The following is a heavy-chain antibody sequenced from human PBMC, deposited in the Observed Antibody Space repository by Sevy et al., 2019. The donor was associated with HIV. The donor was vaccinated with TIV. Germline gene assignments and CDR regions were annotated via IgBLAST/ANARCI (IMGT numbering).Heavy chain of an antibody. J-gene: IGHJ3*02. CDR1: GFTVSSNY. V-gene: IGHV3-53*01. Sequence: GGSLRLSCAASGFTVSSNYMSWVRQAPGKGLEWVSVIYSVGSTYYVDSVKGRFTISRDNSKNTLYLQMNSLRAEDTAVYYCARETVRGYSGYGAAFDIWGQGTMVTVSS. CDR2: IYSVGST. CDR3: ARETVRGYSGYGAAFDI. D-gene: IGHD5-12*01.